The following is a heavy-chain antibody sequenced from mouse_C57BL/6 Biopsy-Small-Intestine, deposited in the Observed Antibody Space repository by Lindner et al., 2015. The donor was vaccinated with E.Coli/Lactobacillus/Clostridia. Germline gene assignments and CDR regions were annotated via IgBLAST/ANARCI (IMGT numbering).Heavy chain of an antibody. Sequence: VQLQESGPELVKPGALVKISCKASGYAFSSSWMNWVKQRPGKGLEWIGRIYPGDGDTNYNGKFKGKATLTADKSSSTAYMQLSSLTSEDSAVYFCARRGSSHATDYWGQGTSVTVSS. J-gene: IGHJ4*01. CDR3: ARRGSSHATDY. CDR2: IYPGDGDT. V-gene: IGHV1-82*01. CDR1: GYAFSSSW.